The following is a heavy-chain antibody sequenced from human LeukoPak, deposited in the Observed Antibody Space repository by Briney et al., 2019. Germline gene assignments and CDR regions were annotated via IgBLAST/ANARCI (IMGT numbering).Heavy chain of an antibody. CDR2: IYTSEST. Sequence: SQTLSLTCNVSGGSISRGSYYWSWIRQPAGKGLEWIGRIYTSESTNYNPSLKSRVTISVDTSKNQFSLKLSSVTAADTAVYYCARAGGGSLFDYWGQGTLVTVSS. CDR1: GGSISRGSYY. CDR3: ARAGGGSLFDY. V-gene: IGHV4-61*02. D-gene: IGHD4-23*01. J-gene: IGHJ4*02.